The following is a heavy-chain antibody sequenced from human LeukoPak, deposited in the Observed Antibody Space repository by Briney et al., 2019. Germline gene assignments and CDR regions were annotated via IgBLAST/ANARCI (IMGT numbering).Heavy chain of an antibody. J-gene: IGHJ4*02. Sequence: ETLSLTCTVSGGSISSSSYYWGWIRQPPGKGLEWIGSIYYSGSTYYNPSLKSRVTISIDTSKNQFSLKLSSVTAAATAVYYCARGPYSGTAMVTFLDYWGQGTLVTVSS. CDR2: IYYSGST. D-gene: IGHD5-18*01. CDR1: GGSISSSSYY. CDR3: ARGPYSGTAMVTFLDY. V-gene: IGHV4-39*07.